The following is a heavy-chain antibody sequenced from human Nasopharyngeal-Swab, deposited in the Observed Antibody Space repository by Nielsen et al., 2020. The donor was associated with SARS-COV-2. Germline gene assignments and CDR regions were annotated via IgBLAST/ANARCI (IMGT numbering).Heavy chain of an antibody. CDR1: GFTFSSYS. CDR3: ARGEGSYYDFWSGYSGDAFDI. D-gene: IGHD3-3*01. J-gene: IGHJ3*02. CDR2: ISSSSSTI. Sequence: GESLKISCAVSGFTFSSYSMNWVRQAPGKGLEWVSYISSSSSTIYYADSVKGRFTISRDNAKNSLYLQMNSLRAEDTAVYYCARGEGSYYDFWSGYSGDAFDIWGQGTMVTVSS. V-gene: IGHV3-48*01.